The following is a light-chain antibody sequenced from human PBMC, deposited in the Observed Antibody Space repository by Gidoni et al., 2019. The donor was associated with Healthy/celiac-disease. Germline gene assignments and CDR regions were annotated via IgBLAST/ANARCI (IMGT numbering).Light chain of an antibody. J-gene: IGKJ2*01. V-gene: IGKV3-11*01. CDR2: DAS. Sequence: EIVLTQSPATLSLSPGERATLPCRASQSVSSYLAWYQQNPGQAPRLLIYDASNRATGIPARFSGSGSGTDFTLTISSLEPEDFAVYYCQQRSNWPRYTFGQGTKLEIK. CDR3: QQRSNWPRYT. CDR1: QSVSSY.